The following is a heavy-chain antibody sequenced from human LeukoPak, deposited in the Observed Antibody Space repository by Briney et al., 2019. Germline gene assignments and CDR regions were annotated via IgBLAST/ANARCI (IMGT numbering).Heavy chain of an antibody. D-gene: IGHD2-2*01. CDR2: ISYDGSNK. J-gene: IGHJ6*03. V-gene: IGHV3-30*18. CDR3: AKDGWDIVVVEYYMDV. CDR1: GFTFSSYG. Sequence: GRSLRLSCAASGFTFSSYGMHWVRQAPGKGLEWVAVISYDGSNKYYADSVKGRFTISRDNSKNTLYLQMNSLRAEDTAVYYCAKDGWDIVVVEYYMDVWGKGTTVTVSS.